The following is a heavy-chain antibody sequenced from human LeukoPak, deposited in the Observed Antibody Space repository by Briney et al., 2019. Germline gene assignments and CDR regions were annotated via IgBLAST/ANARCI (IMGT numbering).Heavy chain of an antibody. CDR2: ISGSGGST. D-gene: IGHD5-12*01. CDR3: AKDPHIVATIQGGY. V-gene: IGHV3-23*01. J-gene: IGHJ4*02. Sequence: GGSLRLSCAASGFTFSSYAMSWVRQAPGKGLEWVSAISGSGGSTYYADSVKGRFTISRDNSKNTLYLQMNSLRVEDTAVYYCAKDPHIVATIQGGYWGQGTPVTVSS. CDR1: GFTFSSYA.